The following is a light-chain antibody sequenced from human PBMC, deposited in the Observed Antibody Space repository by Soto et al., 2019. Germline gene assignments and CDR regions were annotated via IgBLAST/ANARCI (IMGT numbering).Light chain of an antibody. V-gene: IGLV2-14*01. Sequence: QSALTQPASVSGSPGQSITISCTGTSSDVGGYNYVSWYQQHPGKAPKLMIYDVSNRPSGVSTRFSGSKSGNTASLTISGLQAEDEADYSCSSYTSTSSWVFGGGTKLTVL. CDR2: DVS. CDR1: SSDVGGYNY. J-gene: IGLJ3*02. CDR3: SSYTSTSSWV.